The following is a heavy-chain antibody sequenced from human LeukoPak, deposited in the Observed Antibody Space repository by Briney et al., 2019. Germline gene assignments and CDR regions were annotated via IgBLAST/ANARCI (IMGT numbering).Heavy chain of an antibody. J-gene: IGHJ4*02. D-gene: IGHD6-13*01. CDR1: GFTFTNYA. Sequence: GGSLRLSCAASGFTFTNYAMAWVRQAPGKGLEWVANMKQDGSEKYYVDSVKGRFTISRDNAKTSVYLQMNSLRAEDTAMYYCAREGIAAAADYWGQGMLVTVSS. V-gene: IGHV3-7*01. CDR3: AREGIAAAADY. CDR2: MKQDGSEK.